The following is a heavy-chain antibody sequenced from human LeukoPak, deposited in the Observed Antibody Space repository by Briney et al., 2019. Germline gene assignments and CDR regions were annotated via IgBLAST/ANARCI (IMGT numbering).Heavy chain of an antibody. CDR2: ISGSGGST. Sequence: GESLRLSCAASGFTFSSYAMSWVRQTPGKGLEWVSAISGSGGSTYYADSVKGRFTISRDNSKNTLYLQMNSLRAEDTAVYYCAKDRPDILTGSQFDYWGQGTLVTVSS. CDR1: GFTFSSYA. CDR3: AKDRPDILTGSQFDY. D-gene: IGHD3-9*01. V-gene: IGHV3-23*01. J-gene: IGHJ4*02.